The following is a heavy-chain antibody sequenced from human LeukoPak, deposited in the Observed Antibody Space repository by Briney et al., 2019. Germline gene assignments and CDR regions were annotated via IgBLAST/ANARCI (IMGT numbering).Heavy chain of an antibody. D-gene: IGHD3-3*01. J-gene: IGHJ6*02. CDR1: GFTFSSYS. Sequence: AGGSLRLSCAASGFTFSSYSMNWVRQAPGKGLEWVANIKQDGSEKYYVDSVKGRFTISRDNAKNSLYLQMNSLRAEDTAVYYCARGTDFWSGYYGFYYYGMDVWGQGTTVTVSS. CDR2: IKQDGSEK. V-gene: IGHV3-7*01. CDR3: ARGTDFWSGYYGFYYYGMDV.